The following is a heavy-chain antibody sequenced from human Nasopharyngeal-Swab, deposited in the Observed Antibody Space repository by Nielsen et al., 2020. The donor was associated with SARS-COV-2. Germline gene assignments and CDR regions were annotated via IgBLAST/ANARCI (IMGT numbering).Heavy chain of an antibody. CDR1: GFTFSSYA. Sequence: GESLKISCSASGFTFSSYAMHWVRQAPGKGLEYVSAISSNGGSTYYADSVKGRFTISRDNSKNTLYLQMSSLRAEDTAVYYCVKAGTTKAIVVVVAATPVPFDIWGQGTMVTVSS. D-gene: IGHD2-15*01. J-gene: IGHJ3*02. CDR2: ISSNGGST. V-gene: IGHV3-64D*06. CDR3: VKAGTTKAIVVVVAATPVPFDI.